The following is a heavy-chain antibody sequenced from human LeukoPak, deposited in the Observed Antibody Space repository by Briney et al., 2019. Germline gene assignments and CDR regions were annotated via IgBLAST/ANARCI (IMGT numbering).Heavy chain of an antibody. J-gene: IGHJ4*02. CDR3: ARDGLGATPFDY. Sequence: ASVTVSCTASGGTFSSYAISWVRQAPGQGLEWMGWISAYNGNTNYAQKLQGRVTMTTDTSTSTTYMELRSLRSDDTAVYYCARDGLGATPFDYWGQGTLVTVSS. CDR1: GGTFSSYA. CDR2: ISAYNGNT. D-gene: IGHD1-26*01. V-gene: IGHV1-18*01.